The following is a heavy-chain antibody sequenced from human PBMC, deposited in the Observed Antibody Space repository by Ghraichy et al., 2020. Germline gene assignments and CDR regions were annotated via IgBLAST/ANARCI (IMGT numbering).Heavy chain of an antibody. D-gene: IGHD2-2*01. CDR2: IYYSGST. CDR3: ARVRRCSSTSCSNWFDP. J-gene: IGHJ5*02. V-gene: IGHV4-59*01. CDR1: GGSISSYY. Sequence: SETLSLTCTVSGGSISSYYWSWIRQPPGKGLEWIGYIYYSGSTNYNPSLKSRVTISVDTSKNQFSLKLSSVTAADTAVYYCARVRRCSSTSCSNWFDPWGQGTLVTVPS.